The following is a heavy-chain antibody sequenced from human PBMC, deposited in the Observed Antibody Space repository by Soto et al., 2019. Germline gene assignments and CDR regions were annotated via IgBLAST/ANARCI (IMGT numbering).Heavy chain of an antibody. CDR2: ISHDGRNK. CDR1: GFIFSNYA. J-gene: IGHJ3*01. Sequence: QVQLVESGGGVVQPGKSVRLSCAASGFIFSNYAMHWVRQAPGKGLEWVADISHDGRNKYHADSVGGRFTISRDNSKNTLYLQMDSLTAEDTALYYYAKLPDTILGLSVAHDAFAFWGQGTTVTVSS. D-gene: IGHD2-2*01. V-gene: IGHV3-30*18. CDR3: AKLPDTILGLSVAHDAFAF.